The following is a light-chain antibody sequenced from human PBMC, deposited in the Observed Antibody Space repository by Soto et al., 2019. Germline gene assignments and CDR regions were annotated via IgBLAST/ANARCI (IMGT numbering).Light chain of an antibody. J-gene: IGLJ1*01. CDR3: SSLTTSRLYV. CDR1: GNDIGAYDY. V-gene: IGLV2-14*01. CDR2: GVR. Sequence: QSVLTQPTSVSGSPGQSIAIPCTGNGNDIGAYDYVSWYQQHPGKAPRLLIHGVRNRPPGISSRFSGFKSGLTASLTISGLQAEDEADYSCSSLTTSRLYVFGQGPKVTVL.